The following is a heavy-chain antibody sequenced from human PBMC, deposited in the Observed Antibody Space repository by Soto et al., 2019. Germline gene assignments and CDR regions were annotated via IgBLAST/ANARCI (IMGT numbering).Heavy chain of an antibody. Sequence: GGSLRLSCAASGFTFSNAWMSWVRQAPGKGLEWVGRIKSKTDGRTTDYAAPVKGRFTISRDDSKNTLYLQMNSLKTEATAVYYCTAQQGYSSLYYFDYWGQGTLVTVSS. D-gene: IGHD6-13*01. J-gene: IGHJ4*02. CDR2: IKSKTDGRTT. CDR1: GFTFSNAW. CDR3: TAQQGYSSLYYFDY. V-gene: IGHV3-15*01.